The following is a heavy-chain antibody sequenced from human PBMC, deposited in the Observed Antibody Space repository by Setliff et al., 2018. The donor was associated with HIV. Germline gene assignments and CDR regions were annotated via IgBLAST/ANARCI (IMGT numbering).Heavy chain of an antibody. V-gene: IGHV3-30*02. CDR1: GFTFSSFA. Sequence: PGGSLRLSCAASGFTFSSFAMHWVRQAPGKGLEWVTFIRFDGRNEYYGDSVKGRFTISRDNSKNTLYLQMNSLRAEDTAVCYCAKNTAVNSLDYWGQGTLVTVSS. D-gene: IGHD2-21*01. CDR3: AKNTAVNSLDY. CDR2: IRFDGRNE. J-gene: IGHJ4*02.